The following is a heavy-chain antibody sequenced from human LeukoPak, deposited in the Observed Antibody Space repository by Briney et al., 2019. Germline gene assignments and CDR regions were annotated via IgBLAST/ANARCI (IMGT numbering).Heavy chain of an antibody. D-gene: IGHD6-13*01. J-gene: IGHJ3*02. CDR3: ARDGAAAGTADAFDI. CDR1: GGSFSGYY. Sequence: PSETLSLTCAVYGGSFSGYYWTWIRQPPGKGLEWIGEINHSGSTNYNPSLKSRVTISVDTSKNHLSLKLSSVTAADTAVYYCARDGAAAGTADAFDIWGQGTMVTVSS. CDR2: INHSGST. V-gene: IGHV4-34*01.